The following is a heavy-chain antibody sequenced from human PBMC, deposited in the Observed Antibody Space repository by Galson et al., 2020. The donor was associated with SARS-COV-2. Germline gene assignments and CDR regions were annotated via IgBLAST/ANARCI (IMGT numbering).Heavy chain of an antibody. CDR2: VYYSGTT. J-gene: IGHJ4*02. V-gene: IGHV4-59*11. CDR1: GGSISGHY. D-gene: IGHD1-26*01. Sequence: SETLSLTCTVSGGSISGHYWSWIRQAPGKGLEWIGYVYYSGTTNYNPSLKSRVTISVDTSKNQFSLKLNSVTAADTAVYYCARDREMATFFFDSWGQGTLVSVSS. CDR3: ARDREMATFFFDS.